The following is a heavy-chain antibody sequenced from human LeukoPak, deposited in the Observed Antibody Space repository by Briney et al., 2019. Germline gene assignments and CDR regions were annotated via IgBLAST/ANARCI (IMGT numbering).Heavy chain of an antibody. CDR1: GYTFTCYY. CDR2: INPNSGGT. V-gene: IGHV1-2*06. J-gene: IGHJ4*02. Sequence: GASVKVSCKASGYTFTCYYMHWVRQAPGQGLEWMGRINPNSGGTNYAQKFQGRVTMTRDTSISTAYMELSRLRSDDTAVYYCAGVLRFLEWSTNFDYWGQGTLVTVSS. D-gene: IGHD3-3*01. CDR3: AGVLRFLEWSTNFDY.